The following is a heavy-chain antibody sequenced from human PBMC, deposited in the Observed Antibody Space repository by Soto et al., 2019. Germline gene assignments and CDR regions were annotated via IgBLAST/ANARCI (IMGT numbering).Heavy chain of an antibody. CDR3: ARTPKLVYCSSTSCRTFDY. CDR2: INHSGST. V-gene: IGHV4-34*01. D-gene: IGHD2-2*01. CDR1: GGSFSGYY. Sequence: SETLSLTCAVYGGSFSGYYWSWIRQPPGKGLEWIGEINHSGSTNYNPSLKSRVTISVDTSKNQFSLKLSSVTAADTAVYYCARTPKLVYCSSTSCRTFDYWGQGTLVTVS. J-gene: IGHJ4*02.